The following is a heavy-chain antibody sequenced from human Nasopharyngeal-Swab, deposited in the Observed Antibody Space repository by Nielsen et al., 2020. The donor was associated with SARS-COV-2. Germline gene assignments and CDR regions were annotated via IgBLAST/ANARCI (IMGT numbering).Heavy chain of an antibody. D-gene: IGHD6-13*01. V-gene: IGHV3-49*02. CDR2: IRSKAYGGTT. Sequence: WIRQPPGKGLEWVGFIRSKAYGGTTEYAASVKGRFTISRDDSKSIAYLQMNSLKTEDTAVYYCTRDGGYSSSWYFPWDYWGQGTLVTSPQ. J-gene: IGHJ4*02. CDR3: TRDGGYSSSWYFPWDY.